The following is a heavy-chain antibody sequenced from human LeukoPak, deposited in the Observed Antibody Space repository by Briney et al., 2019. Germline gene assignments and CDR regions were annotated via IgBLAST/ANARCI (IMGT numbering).Heavy chain of an antibody. CDR3: ARGRETSDSGWSRLDY. V-gene: IGHV4-34*01. Sequence: PSETLSLTCAVYGGSFSGYYWSWIRQPPGKRLEWIAEINHNGNTNYMPSPKSRVPISIDMSKNQFSLKLSSVTAADTAMYYCARGRETSDSGWSRLDYWGQGTLATVSS. D-gene: IGHD6-19*01. CDR2: INHNGNT. J-gene: IGHJ4*02. CDR1: GGSFSGYY.